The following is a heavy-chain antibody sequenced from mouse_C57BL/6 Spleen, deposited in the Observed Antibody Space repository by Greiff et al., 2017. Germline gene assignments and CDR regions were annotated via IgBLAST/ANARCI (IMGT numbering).Heavy chain of an antibody. CDR1: GYTFTSYW. CDR2: IDPSDSYT. CDR3: ARGGDD. J-gene: IGHJ4*01. V-gene: IGHV1-69*01. Sequence: VQLQQPGAELVMPGASVKLSCKASGYTFTSYWMHWVKQRPGQGLEWIGEIDPSDSYTNYNQKFKGKSTLTVDKSSSTAYMQLSSLTSEDSAVYYCARGGDDWGQGTSVTVSS.